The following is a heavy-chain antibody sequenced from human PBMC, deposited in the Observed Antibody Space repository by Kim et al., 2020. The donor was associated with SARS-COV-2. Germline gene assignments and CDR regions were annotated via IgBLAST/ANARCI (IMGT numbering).Heavy chain of an antibody. CDR1: GFTFSMSA. Sequence: GGSLRLSCGASGFTFSMSAMAWVRQAPGKGLEWVSGISGSGSSTYYADSVKCRFTISRDNSKNTLYLQMNSLRAEDTAVYYCAKEEQQLVKYWSQGTLV. J-gene: IGHJ4*02. CDR3: AKEEQQLVKY. CDR2: ISGSGSST. V-gene: IGHV3-23*01. D-gene: IGHD6-13*01.